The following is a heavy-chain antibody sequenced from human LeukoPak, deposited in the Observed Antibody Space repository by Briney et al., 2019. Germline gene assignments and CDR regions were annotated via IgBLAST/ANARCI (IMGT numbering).Heavy chain of an antibody. CDR1: GFTFSSYD. V-gene: IGHV3-13*01. Sequence: GGSLRLSCAASGFTFSSYDTHWVRQAPGKGLEWVSAIGTAGDTYYPGSVKGRFTISRENAKNSLYLQMNSLRAGDTAVYYCARARSVNDYGDYNDYYYYGMDVWGQGTTVTVSS. CDR3: ARARSVNDYGDYNDYYYYGMDV. CDR2: IGTAGDT. J-gene: IGHJ6*02. D-gene: IGHD4-17*01.